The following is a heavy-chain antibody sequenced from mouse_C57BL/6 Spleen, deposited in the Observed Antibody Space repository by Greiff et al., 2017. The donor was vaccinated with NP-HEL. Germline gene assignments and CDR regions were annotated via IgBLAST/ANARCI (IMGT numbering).Heavy chain of an antibody. J-gene: IGHJ3*01. CDR2: INPNNGGT. V-gene: IGHV1-22*01. D-gene: IGHD2-5*01. CDR1: GYTFTDYN. CDR3: ARSYSNYVDWFAY. Sequence: QLKESGPELVKPGASVKMSCKASGYTFTDYNMHWVKQSHGKSLEWIGYINPNNGGTSYNQKFKGKATLTVNKSSSTAYMELRSLTSEDSAVYYCARSYSNYVDWFAYWGQGTLVTVSA.